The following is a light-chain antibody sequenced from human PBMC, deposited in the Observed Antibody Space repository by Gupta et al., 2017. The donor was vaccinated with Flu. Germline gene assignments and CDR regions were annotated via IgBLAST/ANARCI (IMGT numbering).Light chain of an antibody. J-gene: IGKJ2*01. CDR3: MQGLQTLYT. Sequence: DIVMTQSPLSLPVTPGEPASISCRSSQSLLHSNGYNYLDWYLQKPGQSPQLLIYLGSTRASGVPDRFSGSGSGTDFTLKISRVEAEDVGVYYYMQGLQTLYTFGQGTKLEIK. V-gene: IGKV2-28*01. CDR2: LGS. CDR1: QSLLHSNGYNY.